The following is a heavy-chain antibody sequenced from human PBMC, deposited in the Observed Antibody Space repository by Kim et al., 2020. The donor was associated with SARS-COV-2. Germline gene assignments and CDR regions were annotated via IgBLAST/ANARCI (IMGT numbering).Heavy chain of an antibody. V-gene: IGHV4-39*01. CDR1: GGSISSSSYY. D-gene: IGHD2-2*01. CDR3: ASLLDIVVVPAATELFDY. Sequence: SETLSLTCTVSGGSISSSSYYWGWIRQPPGKGLEWIGSIYYSGSTYYNPSLKSRVTISVDTSKNQFSLKLSSVTAADTAVYYCASLLDIVVVPAATELFDYWGQGTLVTVSS. CDR2: IYYSGST. J-gene: IGHJ4*02.